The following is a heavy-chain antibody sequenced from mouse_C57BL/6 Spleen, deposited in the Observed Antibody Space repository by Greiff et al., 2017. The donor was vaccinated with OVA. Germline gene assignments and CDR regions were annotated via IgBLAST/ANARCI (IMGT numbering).Heavy chain of an antibody. CDR3: ARGDYDYDVY. J-gene: IGHJ2*01. V-gene: IGHV1-82*01. D-gene: IGHD2-4*01. CDR2: IYPGDGDT. CDR1: GYAFSSSW. Sequence: QVQLKESGPELVKPGASVKISCKASGYAFSSSWMNWVKQRPGKGLEWIGRIYPGDGDTNYNGKFKGKATLTADKSSSTAYMQLSSLTSEDSAVYFCARGDYDYDVYWGQGTTLTVSS.